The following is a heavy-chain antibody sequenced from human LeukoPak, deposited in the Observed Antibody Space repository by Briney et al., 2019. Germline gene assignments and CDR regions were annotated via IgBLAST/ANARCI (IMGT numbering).Heavy chain of an antibody. V-gene: IGHV4-59*01. CDR3: ARASSGYRFGAFDI. J-gene: IGHJ3*02. CDR1: GGSISSYY. CDR2: IYYSGST. Sequence: SETLSLTCTVSGGSISSYYWSWIRQPPGKGLEWIGYIYYSGSTNYNPSLKGRVTISVDTSKNQFSLKLSSVTAADTAVYYCARASSGYRFGAFDIWGQGTMVTVSS. D-gene: IGHD5-18*01.